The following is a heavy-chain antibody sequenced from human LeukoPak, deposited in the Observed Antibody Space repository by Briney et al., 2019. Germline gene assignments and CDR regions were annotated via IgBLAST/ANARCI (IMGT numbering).Heavy chain of an antibody. CDR2: INPSGGST. Sequence: GASVKVSCKASGYSFTSYYMHWVRQAPGQGLEWMGIINPSGGSTSYAQKFQGRVTMTRDTSTSTVYMELSSLRSEDTAVYYCARTIVVVVAAKEGYYDYWGQGTLVTVSS. CDR1: GYSFTSYY. J-gene: IGHJ4*02. V-gene: IGHV1-46*01. CDR3: ARTIVVVVAAKEGYYDY. D-gene: IGHD2-15*01.